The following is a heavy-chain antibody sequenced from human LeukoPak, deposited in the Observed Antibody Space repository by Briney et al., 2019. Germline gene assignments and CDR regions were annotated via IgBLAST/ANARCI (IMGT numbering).Heavy chain of an antibody. CDR3: ARVIPVGEKKKRGYSGYGKDY. CDR2: IYYSGST. Sequence: SETLSLTCTVSGGSISSSSYYWGWIRQPPGKGLEWIGSIYYSGSTYYNPSLKSRVTISVDTSKNQFSLKLSSVTAADTAAYYCARVIPVGEKKKRGYSGYGKDYWGQGTLVTVSS. V-gene: IGHV4-39*07. CDR1: GGSISSSSYY. D-gene: IGHD5-12*01. J-gene: IGHJ4*02.